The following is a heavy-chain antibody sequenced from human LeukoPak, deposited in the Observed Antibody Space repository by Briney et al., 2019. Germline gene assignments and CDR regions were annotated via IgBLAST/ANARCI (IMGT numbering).Heavy chain of an antibody. CDR2: ITAGGVIT. Sequence: GGSLRLSCAASGFSFPSYAMSWVRQAPRRGLEWVSLITAGGVITHYTDSVKGRFTISRDNSKNTLYLQMNSVRAEDTAVYYCAKGKINHDGAVEIWGPGTTVTVSS. V-gene: IGHV3-23*01. CDR1: GFSFPSYA. J-gene: IGHJ3*02. D-gene: IGHD1-14*01. CDR3: AKGKINHDGAVEI.